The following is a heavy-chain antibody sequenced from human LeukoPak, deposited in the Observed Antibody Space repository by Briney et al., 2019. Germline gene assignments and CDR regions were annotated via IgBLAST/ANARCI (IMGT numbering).Heavy chain of an antibody. CDR1: GFTVSSKY. D-gene: IGHD3-16*01. CDR2: IYHTEST. CDR3: ARFTPQGYGWGGYNRFDP. J-gene: IGHJ5*02. V-gene: IGHV4-4*02. Sequence: GSLRLSCAASGFTVSSKYMTWVRQAPGKGLEWIGEIYHTESTNYNPSLKSRFTISVDKSKNQFSLNLTSVTAADTAVYYCARFTPQGYGWGGYNRFDPWGQGTLVTVSS.